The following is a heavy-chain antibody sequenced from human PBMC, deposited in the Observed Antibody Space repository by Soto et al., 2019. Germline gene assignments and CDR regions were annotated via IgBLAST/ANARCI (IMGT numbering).Heavy chain of an antibody. CDR2: ISYDGSNK. D-gene: IGHD1-26*01. Sequence: GGSLRLSCAASGFTFSSYAMHWVRQAPGKGLEWVAVISYDGSNKYYADSVKGRFTISRDNSKNTLYLQMNSLRAEDTAVYYCARTMGATSAFDIWGQGTMVTVSS. CDR3: ARTMGATSAFDI. CDR1: GFTFSSYA. J-gene: IGHJ3*02. V-gene: IGHV3-30-3*01.